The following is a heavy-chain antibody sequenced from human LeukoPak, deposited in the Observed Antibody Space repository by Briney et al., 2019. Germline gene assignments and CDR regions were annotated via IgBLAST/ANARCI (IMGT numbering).Heavy chain of an antibody. V-gene: IGHV4-38-2*02. J-gene: IGHJ4*02. Sequence: PSETLSLTCTVSGHSISSGYYWGWIRQPPGKRLEWIGSIHHSGITYCNPSLKSRVTMSLDTSTNQFSLKLSSVTAADTAVYYCAGKYYYDSSGYFYVDYWGQGTLVTVSS. D-gene: IGHD3-22*01. CDR3: AGKYYYDSSGYFYVDY. CDR2: IHHSGIT. CDR1: GHSISSGYY.